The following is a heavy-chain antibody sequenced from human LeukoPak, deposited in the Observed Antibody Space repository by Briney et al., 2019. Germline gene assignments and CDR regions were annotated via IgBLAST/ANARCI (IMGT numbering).Heavy chain of an antibody. D-gene: IGHD2-15*01. Sequence: SETLSLTCTVSGGSISSNSYYWDWIRQPPGKGLEWIGSIYYSGSTYYNPSLKSRVTMSVDTSKNQFSLKLSSVTAADTAVYYCARDFTYCSGGSCHPFFDYWGQGTLVTVSS. CDR1: GGSISSNSYY. CDR2: IYYSGST. J-gene: IGHJ4*02. V-gene: IGHV4-39*07. CDR3: ARDFTYCSGGSCHPFFDY.